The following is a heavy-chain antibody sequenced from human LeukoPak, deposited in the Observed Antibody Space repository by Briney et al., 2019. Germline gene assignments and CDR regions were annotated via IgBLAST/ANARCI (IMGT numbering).Heavy chain of an antibody. V-gene: IGHV1-69*05. CDR2: IIPILGTA. D-gene: IGHD2-8*01. Sequence: ASVKVSCKATGDTFSSYAISWVRQAPGQGLEWMGRIIPILGTANYAQKFQGRVTITTDESTSTAYMELSSLRSEDTAVYYCARVRGYCTNGVCYTGGYYYMDVWGKGTTVTVSS. CDR1: GDTFSSYA. CDR3: ARVRGYCTNGVCYTGGYYYMDV. J-gene: IGHJ6*03.